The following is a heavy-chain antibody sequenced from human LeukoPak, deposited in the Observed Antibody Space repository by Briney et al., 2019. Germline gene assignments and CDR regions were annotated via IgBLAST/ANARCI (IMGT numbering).Heavy chain of an antibody. CDR2: IWYDGSNK. D-gene: IGHD2-2*01. J-gene: IGHJ4*02. CDR1: GFTFSSYG. V-gene: IGHV3-33*06. CDR3: AKRGEGYCSSTSCFGY. Sequence: GGSLRLSCAASGFTFSSYGMHWVRQAPGKGLEWVAVIWYDGSNKYYADSVKGRFTISRDNSKNTLYLQMNSLRAEDTAVYYCAKRGEGYCSSTSCFGYWGQGTLVTVSS.